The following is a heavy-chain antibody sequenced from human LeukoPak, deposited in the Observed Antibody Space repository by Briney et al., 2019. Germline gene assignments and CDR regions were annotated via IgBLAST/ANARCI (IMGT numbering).Heavy chain of an antibody. V-gene: IGHV3-23*01. CDR1: GFTFSSYG. Sequence: PGGTLRLSCAASGFTFSSYGMSWVRQAPGEGLEWVSSITGSTYSTYYADSVRGRFTISRDNAKNTLYLQMNSLRAEDTAVYYCVRDHRGSGSTYYYYYMDVWGKGTTVTISS. D-gene: IGHD3-10*01. CDR3: VRDHRGSGSTYYYYYMDV. CDR2: ITGSTYST. J-gene: IGHJ6*03.